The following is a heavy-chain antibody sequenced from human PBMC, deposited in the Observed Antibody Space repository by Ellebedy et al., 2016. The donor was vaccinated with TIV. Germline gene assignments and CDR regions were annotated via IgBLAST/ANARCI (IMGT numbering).Heavy chain of an antibody. J-gene: IGHJ5*02. CDR3: ARQVASGRFDP. CDR1: GFSFSSFW. D-gene: IGHD3-10*01. V-gene: IGHV3-7*01. CDR2: IKGDGSET. Sequence: GESLKISCAASGFSFSSFWMSWFRQAPGKGPEWVGNIKGDGSETYFEDSVRGRFTISRDNARNSLSLHMNSLRAEDTAVYYCARQVASGRFDPWGQGTLVTVSS.